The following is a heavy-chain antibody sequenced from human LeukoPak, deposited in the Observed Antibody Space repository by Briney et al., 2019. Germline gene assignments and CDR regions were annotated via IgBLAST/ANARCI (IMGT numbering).Heavy chain of an antibody. D-gene: IGHD1-1*01. Sequence: GGSLRLSCAASRFTFSACGMHWVRQAPGKGLEWVAVISFDGSHKYYADSVKGRFTISRDNSMNTLYLQMNSLRAEDTAVYYCAKGTAVDRQYFENWGQGTLVTVSS. V-gene: IGHV3-30*18. CDR2: ISFDGSHK. J-gene: IGHJ4*02. CDR3: AKGTAVDRQYFEN. CDR1: RFTFSACG.